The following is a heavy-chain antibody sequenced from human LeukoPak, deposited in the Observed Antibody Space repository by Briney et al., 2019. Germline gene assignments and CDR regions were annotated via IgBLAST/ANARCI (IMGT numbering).Heavy chain of an antibody. D-gene: IGHD5-12*01. CDR1: GFTFSSYG. CDR3: ARDSGYDSGYFDY. Sequence: GGSLRLSCAASGFTFSSYGMHWVRQAPGKGLEWLAVIWYDGSNKYYADSVKGRFTISRDNSKNTLYLQMNSLRAEDTAVYYCARDSGYDSGYFDYWGQGTLVTVSS. V-gene: IGHV3-33*01. J-gene: IGHJ4*02. CDR2: IWYDGSNK.